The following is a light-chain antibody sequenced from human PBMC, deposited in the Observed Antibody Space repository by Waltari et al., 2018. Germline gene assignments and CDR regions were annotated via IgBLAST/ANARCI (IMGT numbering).Light chain of an antibody. V-gene: IGLV2-23*02. CDR1: SSAVGSDNL. J-gene: IGLJ1*01. CDR3: CSYAGSSTSV. Sequence: QSALTQPASVSGSPGQSITIPCTGTSSAVGSDNLVFWYQQHPGKAPKLMICEVSKRPSVVSNRVSGSKSGNTASLTISGLQAEDEADYYCCSYAGSSTSVFGTGTKVTVL. CDR2: EVS.